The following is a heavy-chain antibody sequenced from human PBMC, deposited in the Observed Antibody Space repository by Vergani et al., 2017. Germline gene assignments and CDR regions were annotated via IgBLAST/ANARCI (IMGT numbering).Heavy chain of an antibody. V-gene: IGHV4-4*07. Sequence: QVQLQESGPGLVKPSETLSLTCTVSGGSISSYYWSWIRQPAGKGLEWIGRIYTSGSTNYNPSLKSRVTMSVDTSKNQFSLKLSSVTAADTAVYYCAGYCSSTSCYSGPDAFDIWGQGTMVTVSS. CDR1: GGSISSYY. J-gene: IGHJ3*02. D-gene: IGHD2-2*01. CDR2: IYTSGST. CDR3: AGYCSSTSCYSGPDAFDI.